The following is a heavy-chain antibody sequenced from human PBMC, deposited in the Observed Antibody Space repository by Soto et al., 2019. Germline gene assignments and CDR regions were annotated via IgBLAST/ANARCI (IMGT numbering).Heavy chain of an antibody. J-gene: IGHJ4*02. D-gene: IGHD6-13*01. CDR3: TRDPGAYSSTWSFYFDS. V-gene: IGHV3-74*01. CDR1: GFTFSSFW. CDR2: INTDGSST. Sequence: EVQLVESGGGLVQPGGSLRLSCAASGFTFSSFWMHWVRQAPGKGLVWVSRINTDGSSTTYADSVKGRFTISRDNAKNTLYLQMDSLRAEDTGVYYCTRDPGAYSSTWSFYFDSWGQGTLVTVSS.